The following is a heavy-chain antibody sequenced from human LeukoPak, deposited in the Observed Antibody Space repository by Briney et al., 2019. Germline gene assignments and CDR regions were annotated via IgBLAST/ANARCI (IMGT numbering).Heavy chain of an antibody. Sequence: GASVKVSCKASGYTFTSYGISWVRQAPGQGLEWMGWISAYNGNANYAQKLQGRVTMTTDTSTSTAYMELRSLRSDDTAVYYCARDQEAYDFWSGYSSWGQGTLVTVSS. CDR2: ISAYNGNA. D-gene: IGHD3-3*01. J-gene: IGHJ4*02. V-gene: IGHV1-18*01. CDR1: GYTFTSYG. CDR3: ARDQEAYDFWSGYSS.